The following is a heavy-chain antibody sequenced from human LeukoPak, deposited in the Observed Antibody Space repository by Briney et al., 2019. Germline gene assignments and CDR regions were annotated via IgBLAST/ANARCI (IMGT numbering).Heavy chain of an antibody. Sequence: ASVKVSXKASGYTFTGYYMHWVRQAPGQGLEWMGWINPNSGGTNYAQKFQGRVTMTRDTSISTAYMELSRLRSDDTAVYYCARDCSSTSSSVGFDPWGQGTLVTVSS. CDR2: INPNSGGT. J-gene: IGHJ5*02. CDR1: GYTFTGYY. D-gene: IGHD2-2*01. CDR3: ARDCSSTSSSVGFDP. V-gene: IGHV1-2*02.